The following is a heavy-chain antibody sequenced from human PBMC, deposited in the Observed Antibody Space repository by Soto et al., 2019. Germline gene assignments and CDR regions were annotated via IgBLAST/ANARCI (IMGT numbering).Heavy chain of an antibody. J-gene: IGHJ4*02. CDR3: ASRPVSSGYNLYDY. CDR2: INHSGST. V-gene: IGHV4-34*01. CDR1: GGSFSGYY. Sequence: SETLSLTCAVYGGSFSGYYWSWIRQPPGKGLEWIGEINHSGSTNYNPPLKSRVTISVDTSKNQFSLKLSSVTAADTAVYYCASRPVSSGYNLYDYWGQGTLVTVSS. D-gene: IGHD3-22*01.